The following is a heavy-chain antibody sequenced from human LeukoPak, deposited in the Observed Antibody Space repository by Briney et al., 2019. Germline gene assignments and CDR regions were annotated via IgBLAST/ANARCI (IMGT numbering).Heavy chain of an antibody. CDR1: GGSISSYY. J-gene: IGHJ6*03. CDR3: PRASLDPWVHYYMDV. Sequence: AETLSLTCTVSGGSISSYYWSWIRQPAGKGLEWIGRIYSSGSTNYNPSLKSRVTMSVDTPRNQFSLKLSSVTATDTPVYYCPRASLDPWVHYYMDVWGKGTTVTISS. V-gene: IGHV4-4*07. CDR2: IYSSGST. D-gene: IGHD2-2*03.